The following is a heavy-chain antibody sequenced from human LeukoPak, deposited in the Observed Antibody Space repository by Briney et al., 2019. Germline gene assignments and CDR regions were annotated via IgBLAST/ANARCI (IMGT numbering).Heavy chain of an antibody. CDR3: ARDRWFGELWDGNWFDP. J-gene: IGHJ5*02. CDR2: IYHSGST. Sequence: SGTLSLTCAVSGGSISSSNWWSWVRPPPGKGLEWIGEIYHSGSTNYNPSLKSRVTISVDKSKNQFSLKLSSVTAADTAVYYCARDRWFGELWDGNWFDPWGQGTLVTVSP. V-gene: IGHV4-4*02. CDR1: GGSISSSNW. D-gene: IGHD3-10*01.